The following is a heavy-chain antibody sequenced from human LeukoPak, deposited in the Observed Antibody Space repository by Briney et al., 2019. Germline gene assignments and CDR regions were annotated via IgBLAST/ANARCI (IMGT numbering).Heavy chain of an antibody. CDR3: ARDSEMATTSFDY. V-gene: IGHV1-3*01. D-gene: IGHD5-24*01. CDR2: INAGNGNT. CDR1: GYTFTSYA. Sequence: ASVKVSCKAFGYTFTSYAMHWVRQAPGQRLEWMGWINAGNGNTKYSQKFQGRVTITRDTSASTAYMELSSLRSEDTAVYYCARDSEMATTSFDYWGQGTLVTVSS. J-gene: IGHJ4*02.